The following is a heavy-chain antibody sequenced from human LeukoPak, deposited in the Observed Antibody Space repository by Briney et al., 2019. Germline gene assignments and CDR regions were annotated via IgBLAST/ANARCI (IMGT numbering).Heavy chain of an antibody. CDR3: ARDGYNRIDY. J-gene: IGHJ4*02. CDR2: INHSGST. D-gene: IGHD5-24*01. Sequence: KASETLSLTCAVSGGSFSGYYWSWVRQPPGKGLEWIGEINHSGSTNYNPSLKSRVTISVATSKNQFSLKLSSVTAADTAVYYCARDGYNRIDYWGQGTLVTVSS. V-gene: IGHV4-34*01. CDR1: GGSFSGYY.